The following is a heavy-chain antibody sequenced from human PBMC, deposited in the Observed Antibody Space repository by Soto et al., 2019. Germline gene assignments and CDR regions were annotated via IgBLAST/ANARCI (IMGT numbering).Heavy chain of an antibody. CDR1: GFTFSSYG. J-gene: IGHJ4*02. V-gene: IGHV3-33*01. CDR2: IWYDGSNK. Sequence: PGGSLRLSCAASGFTFSSYGMHWVRQAPGKGLEWVAVIWYDGSNKYYADSVKGRFTISRDNSKNTLYLQMNSLRPEDTAVYYCAREPGYYDSSGYFDYWGKGTLVTVSS. D-gene: IGHD3-22*01. CDR3: AREPGYYDSSGYFDY.